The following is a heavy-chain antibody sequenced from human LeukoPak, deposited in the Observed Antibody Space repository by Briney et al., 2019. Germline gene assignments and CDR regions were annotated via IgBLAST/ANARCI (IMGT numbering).Heavy chain of an antibody. Sequence: SETLSLICTVSGGSISSYYWSWVRQPPGKGLEWIGYIYYSGSTNYNPSLKSRVTISVDTSKNQFSLKLSSVTAADTAVYYCARLLYSSGWYSSGWFDPWGQGTLVTVSS. CDR1: GGSISSYY. D-gene: IGHD6-19*01. V-gene: IGHV4-59*08. J-gene: IGHJ5*02. CDR3: ARLLYSSGWYSSGWFDP. CDR2: IYYSGST.